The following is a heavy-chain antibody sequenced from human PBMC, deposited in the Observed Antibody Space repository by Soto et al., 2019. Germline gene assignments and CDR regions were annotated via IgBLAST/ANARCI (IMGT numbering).Heavy chain of an antibody. CDR3: ARDRLGPYYYYYYGMDV. CDR1: WFTVSSNY. CDR2: IYSGGST. J-gene: IGHJ6*02. V-gene: IGHV3-53*01. Sequence: PGGSLRLSCAASWFTVSSNYMSWVRQAPGKGLEWVSVIYSGGSTYYADSVKGRFTISRDNSKNTLYLQMNSLRAEDTAVYYCARDRLGPYYYYYYGMDVWGQGTTVTVSS. D-gene: IGHD7-27*01.